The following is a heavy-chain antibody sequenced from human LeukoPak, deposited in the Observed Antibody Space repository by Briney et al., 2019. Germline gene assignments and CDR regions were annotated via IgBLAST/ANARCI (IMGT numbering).Heavy chain of an antibody. D-gene: IGHD6-13*01. CDR1: GYTFTSYD. CDR3: ARVCRIAAAGTGDWFDP. J-gene: IGHJ5*02. V-gene: IGHV1-8*03. Sequence: APVKVSCKASGYTFTSYDINWVRQATGQGLEWMGWMNPNSGNTGYAQKFQGRVTITRNTSISTAYMELSSLRSEDTAVYYCARVCRIAAAGTGDWFDPWGQGTLVTVSS. CDR2: MNPNSGNT.